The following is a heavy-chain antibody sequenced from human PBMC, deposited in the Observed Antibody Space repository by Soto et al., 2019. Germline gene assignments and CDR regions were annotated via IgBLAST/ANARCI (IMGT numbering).Heavy chain of an antibody. CDR2: INPSGGST. CDR3: AREADKLRFLEWLHNWFDP. CDR1: GYTFTSYY. V-gene: IGHV1-46*01. D-gene: IGHD3-3*01. J-gene: IGHJ5*02. Sequence: ASVKVSCKASGYTFTSYYMHWVRQAPGQGLEWMGIINPSGGSTSYAQKFQGRVTMTRDTSTSTVYMELSSLRSEDTAVYYCAREADKLRFLEWLHNWFDPWGQGTLVTV.